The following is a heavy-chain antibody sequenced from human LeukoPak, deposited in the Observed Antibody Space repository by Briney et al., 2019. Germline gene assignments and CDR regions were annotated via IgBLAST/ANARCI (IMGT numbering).Heavy chain of an antibody. V-gene: IGHV1-3*01. CDR2: INAGNGNT. J-gene: IGHJ5*02. D-gene: IGHD6-19*01. CDR3: ARTVTVAGNWFDP. CDR1: GYTFTSYA. Sequence: EASVKVSCKASGYTFTSYAIHWVRQAPGQRLEWMGWINAGNGNTKYSQKFQGRVTITRDTSASTAYMELSSLRSEDTAVYYCARTVTVAGNWFDPWGQGTLVTVSS.